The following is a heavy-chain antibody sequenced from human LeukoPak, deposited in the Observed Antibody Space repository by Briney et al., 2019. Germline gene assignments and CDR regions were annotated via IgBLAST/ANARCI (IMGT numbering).Heavy chain of an antibody. D-gene: IGHD3-9*01. CDR3: ARYSYDILTGYPKGWFDP. CDR1: GGSISSYY. J-gene: IGHJ5*02. CDR2: IYYSGST. Sequence: SETLSLTCTVSGGSISSYYWSWIRQPPGKGLEWIGYIYYSGSTNYNPSLKSRVTISVDTSKNQFSLKLSSVTAADTAVYYCARYSYDILTGYPKGWFDPWGQGTLVTVSS. V-gene: IGHV4-59*01.